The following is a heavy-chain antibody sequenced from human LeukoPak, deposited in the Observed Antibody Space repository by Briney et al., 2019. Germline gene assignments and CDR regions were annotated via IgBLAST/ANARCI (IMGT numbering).Heavy chain of an antibody. J-gene: IGHJ4*02. Sequence: PGGSLRLPCAASGFTFSIYAMSWVRQAPGKGLEWVSSITSSGAGTYYPDSVKGRFTISRDNSENTLYLQMNSLRAEDTAVYYCAKDRPNYYDTSGHYYRRNGDCWGQGTLVTVS. CDR3: AKDRPNYYDTSGHYYRRNGDC. V-gene: IGHV3-23*01. CDR1: GFTFSIYA. CDR2: ITSSGAGT. D-gene: IGHD3-22*01.